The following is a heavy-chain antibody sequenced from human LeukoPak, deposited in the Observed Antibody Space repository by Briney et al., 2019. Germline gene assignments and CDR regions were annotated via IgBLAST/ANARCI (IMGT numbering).Heavy chain of an antibody. V-gene: IGHV1-2*02. CDR3: ARDRIVATIIDYFDY. D-gene: IGHD5-12*01. CDR2: INPNSGGT. CDR1: GYTFTGYY. J-gene: IGHJ4*02. Sequence: ASVKVSCKASGYTFTGYYMHWVRQAPGQGLEWMGWINPNSGGTNYAQKFQGRVTMTRDTSISTAYLELRRLRSDDTAVYYCARDRIVATIIDYFDYWGQGTLVTVS.